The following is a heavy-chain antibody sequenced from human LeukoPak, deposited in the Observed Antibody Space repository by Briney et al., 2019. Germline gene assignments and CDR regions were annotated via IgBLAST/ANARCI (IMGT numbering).Heavy chain of an antibody. CDR2: ISSSGSTK. CDR1: GFTFSDYY. Sequence: GGSLRLSCAASGFTFSDYYMSWIRQAPGKGLEWVSYISSSGSTKYYAESVKGRFTISRDNAKNSLYLQMNSLRAGDTAVYYCTKDIDNCDYVVCWGQGTLVTVSS. CDR3: TKDIDNCDYVVC. J-gene: IGHJ4*02. D-gene: IGHD4-17*01. V-gene: IGHV3-11*01.